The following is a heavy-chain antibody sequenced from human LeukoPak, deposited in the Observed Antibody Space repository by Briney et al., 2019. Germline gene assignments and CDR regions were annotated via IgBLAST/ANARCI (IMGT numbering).Heavy chain of an antibody. J-gene: IGHJ4*02. Sequence: ASVKVSCKASGYTFTGYYMHWVRQAPGQGLEWMGWINPNSGGTNYAQKFQGRVTMTRDTSISTAYMELSRLRSDDTAVYYCARVDAYFTEYYDFWSGYPNSFDYWGQGTLVTVSS. CDR3: ARVDAYFTEYYDFWSGYPNSFDY. D-gene: IGHD3-3*01. V-gene: IGHV1-2*02. CDR2: INPNSGGT. CDR1: GYTFTGYY.